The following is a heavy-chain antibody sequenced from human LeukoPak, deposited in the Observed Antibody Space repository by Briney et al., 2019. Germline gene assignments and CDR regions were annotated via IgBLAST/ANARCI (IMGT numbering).Heavy chain of an antibody. CDR2: IYYSGST. D-gene: IGHD3-22*01. Sequence: SETLSLTCNVSGGSISSNYWSWIRQHPGKGLEWIGYIYYSGSTYYNPSLKSRVTISVDTSKNQFSLKLSSVTAADTAVYYCARDRSGYYDYWGQGTLVTVSS. CDR1: GGSISSNY. J-gene: IGHJ4*02. CDR3: ARDRSGYYDY. V-gene: IGHV4-59*06.